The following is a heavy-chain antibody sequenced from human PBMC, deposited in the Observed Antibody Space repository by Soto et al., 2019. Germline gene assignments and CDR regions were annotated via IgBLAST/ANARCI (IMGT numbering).Heavy chain of an antibody. V-gene: IGHV1-2*02. CDR2: FNPKSGYA. CDR1: GYTFTAYY. CDR3: ARAAFCTRTSCYTVYSEVDP. Sequence: QEQLVQSGAEVRKPGASVKVSCQTSGYTFTAYYMHWVRQDPGQGLEWMGWFNPKSGYANFAQKFQGRVTMTGDTSTITAYRELGGLTAADTAAYYSARAAFCTRTSCYTVYSEVDPLGQGTPSTVSS. J-gene: IGHJ5*02. D-gene: IGHD2-2*02.